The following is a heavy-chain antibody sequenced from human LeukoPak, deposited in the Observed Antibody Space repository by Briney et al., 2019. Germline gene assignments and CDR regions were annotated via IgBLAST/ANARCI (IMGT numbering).Heavy chain of an antibody. CDR2: INHSGST. CDR3: ARASTTVVTVDY. J-gene: IGHJ4*02. Sequence: SETLSLTCAVYGGSFSGYYWSWIRQPPGKGLEWIGEINHSGSTNYNPSLKSRVTISVDTSKNQFSLKLSSVTAVDTAVYYCARASTTVVTVDYWGQGTLVTVSS. V-gene: IGHV4-34*01. CDR1: GGSFSGYY. D-gene: IGHD4-23*01.